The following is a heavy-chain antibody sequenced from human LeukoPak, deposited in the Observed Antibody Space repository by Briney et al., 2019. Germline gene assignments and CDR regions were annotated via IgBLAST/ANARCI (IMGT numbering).Heavy chain of an antibody. D-gene: IGHD2-15*01. J-gene: IGHJ6*03. V-gene: IGHV4-59*01. CDR3: ARRARSGYYYYYYMDV. Sequence: SETLSLTCAVYGGSFSGYYWSWIRQPPGKGLEWIGYIYYSGSTNYNPSLKSRVTISVDTSKNQFSLKLSSVTAADTAVYYCARRARSGYYYYYYMDVWGKGTTVTISS. CDR2: IYYSGST. CDR1: GGSFSGYY.